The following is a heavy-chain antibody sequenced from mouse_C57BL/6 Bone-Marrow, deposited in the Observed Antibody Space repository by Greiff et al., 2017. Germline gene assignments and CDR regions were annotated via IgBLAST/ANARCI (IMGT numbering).Heavy chain of an antibody. D-gene: IGHD1-1*01. CDR3: ARGYYYGSSLYFDY. Sequence: EVKLMESGGGLVKPGGSLKLSCAASGFTFSSYTMSWVRQTPEQRLEWVATISGGGGNTYYPDSVKGRFTISRDNAKNTLYLQMSSLRSEDTALYYCARGYYYGSSLYFDYWGQGTTLTVSS. J-gene: IGHJ2*01. CDR2: ISGGGGNT. V-gene: IGHV5-9*01. CDR1: GFTFSSYT.